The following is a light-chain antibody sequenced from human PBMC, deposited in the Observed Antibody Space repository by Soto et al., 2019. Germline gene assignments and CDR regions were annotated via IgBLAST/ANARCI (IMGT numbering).Light chain of an antibody. J-gene: IGLJ1*01. CDR2: DVS. Sequence: QSALTQPASVSGSPGQSITISCTGTSSGVGGYNYVSWYQQHPGKAPKLMIYDVSNRPSGVSNRFSGSKSGNTASLTISGLQAEDETDYYCSSYTSSSTLAFGTGTKVTVL. V-gene: IGLV2-14*01. CDR1: SSGVGGYNY. CDR3: SSYTSSSTLA.